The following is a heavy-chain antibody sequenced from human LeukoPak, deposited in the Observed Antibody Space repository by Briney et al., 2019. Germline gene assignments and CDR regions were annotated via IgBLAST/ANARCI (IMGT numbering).Heavy chain of an antibody. CDR2: ISSSGSTI. D-gene: IGHD4-17*01. CDR1: GFTFSSYS. Sequence: GGSLRLSCAASGFTFSSYSMNWVRQAPGKGLEWVSYISSSGSTIYYADSVKGRFTISRDNAKNSLYLQMNSLRAEDTAVYYCARRGGAHAWFDPWGQGTLVTVSS. V-gene: IGHV3-48*04. CDR3: ARRGGAHAWFDP. J-gene: IGHJ5*02.